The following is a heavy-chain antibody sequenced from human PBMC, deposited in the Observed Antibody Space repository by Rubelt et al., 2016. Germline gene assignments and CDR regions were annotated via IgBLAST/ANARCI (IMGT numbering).Heavy chain of an antibody. D-gene: IGHD4-23*01. J-gene: IGHJ4*02. CDR1: GGSFSGYY. CDR2: INHSGST. Sequence: QVQLQQWGAGLLKPSETLSLTCAVYGGSFSGYYWSWIRQPPGKGLEWLGEINHSGSTNYNPSLKRRCSISVDTSKNQFSLKLRSVTAAYTAVYYCARGGRWTNLDYWGQGTLVTVSA. CDR3: ARGGRWTNLDY. V-gene: IGHV4-34*01.